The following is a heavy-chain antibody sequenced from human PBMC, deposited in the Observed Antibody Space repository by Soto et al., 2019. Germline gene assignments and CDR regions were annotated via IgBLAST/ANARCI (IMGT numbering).Heavy chain of an antibody. CDR2: SYYTGSA. J-gene: IGHJ1*01. D-gene: IGHD3-22*01. Sequence: QVQLQESGPGLVKPSETLSLTCSVSGDSVSSGHYFWTWLRQPPGKGLEWIGYSYYTGSAHYNPSLKSRVTISVDTSTNQFSLKLSSVTAADTAIYYCARVKNSIYDTSEGYFQFWGQGTLVTVSS. V-gene: IGHV4-61*01. CDR1: GDSVSSGHYF. CDR3: ARVKNSIYDTSEGYFQF.